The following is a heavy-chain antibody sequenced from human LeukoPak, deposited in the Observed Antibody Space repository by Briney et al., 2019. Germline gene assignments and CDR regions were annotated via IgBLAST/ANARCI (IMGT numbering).Heavy chain of an antibody. CDR3: AELGITMIGGV. Sequence: GGSLRLSCAASGFTFSNYNMNWVRQAPGKGLEWVSSITSSSSYIYYADSVKGRFTISRDNAKNSLYLQMNSLRAEDTAVYYCAELGITMIGGVWGKGTTVTISS. CDR2: ITSSSSYI. CDR1: GFTFSNYN. V-gene: IGHV3-21*01. J-gene: IGHJ6*04. D-gene: IGHD3-10*02.